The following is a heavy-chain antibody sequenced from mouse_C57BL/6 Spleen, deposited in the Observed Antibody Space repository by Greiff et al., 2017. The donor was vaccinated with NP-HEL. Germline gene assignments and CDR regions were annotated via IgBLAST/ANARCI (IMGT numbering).Heavy chain of an antibody. CDR1: GYTFTSYW. D-gene: IGHD1-1*01. CDR2: IHPNSGST. V-gene: IGHV1-64*01. J-gene: IGHJ4*01. CDR3: ARNYYGSSYDYAMDY. Sequence: QVQLKQPGAELVKPGASVKLSCKASGYTFTSYWMHWVKQRPGQGLEWIGMIHPNSGSTNYNEKFKSKATLTVDKSSSTAYMQLSSLTSEDSAVYYCARNYYGSSYDYAMDYWGQGTSVTVSS.